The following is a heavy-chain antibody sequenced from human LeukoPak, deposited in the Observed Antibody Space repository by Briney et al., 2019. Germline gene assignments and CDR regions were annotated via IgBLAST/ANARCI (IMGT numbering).Heavy chain of an antibody. D-gene: IGHD2-15*01. CDR1: GGTFSSYA. Sequence: SVKVSCKSSGGTFSSYAISWVRQAPGQGLEWMGRIIPIFGTANYAQKFQGRVTITTDESTSTAYMELSSLGSEDTAVYYCARELVVAAQGALGYWGQGTLVTVSS. CDR3: ARELVVAAQGALGY. J-gene: IGHJ4*02. CDR2: IIPIFGTA. V-gene: IGHV1-69*05.